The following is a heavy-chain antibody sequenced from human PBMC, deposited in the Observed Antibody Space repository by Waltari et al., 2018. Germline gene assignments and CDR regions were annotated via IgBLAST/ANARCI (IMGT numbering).Heavy chain of an antibody. CDR1: GYTFTSYA. V-gene: IGHV7-4-1*02. CDR2: INTNTGNP. J-gene: IGHJ6*02. CDR3: ARGIAAAGKREGYYYYGMDV. Sequence: QVQLVQSGSELKKPGASVKVSCKASGYTFTSYAMNWVRQAPGQGLEWMGWINTNTGNPKYAQGFTGRFVFSLDTSVSTAYLQISSLKAEDTAVYYCARGIAAAGKREGYYYYGMDVWGQGTTVTVSS. D-gene: IGHD6-13*01.